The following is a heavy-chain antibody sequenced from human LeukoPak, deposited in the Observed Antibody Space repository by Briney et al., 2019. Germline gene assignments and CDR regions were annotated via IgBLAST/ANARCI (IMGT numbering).Heavy chain of an antibody. V-gene: IGHV4-4*07. CDR3: ARGPYKYEY. J-gene: IGHJ4*02. CDR1: GGSISSYY. CDR2: VHDSGST. Sequence: PSETLSLTCTISGGSISSYYWSWIRQPAGKGLEWIGSVHDSGSTFYGSSLKSRVTISLDTSKNQFSLKLSSVTAADTAIYYCARGPYKYEYWGQGILVTVSS. D-gene: IGHD1-14*01.